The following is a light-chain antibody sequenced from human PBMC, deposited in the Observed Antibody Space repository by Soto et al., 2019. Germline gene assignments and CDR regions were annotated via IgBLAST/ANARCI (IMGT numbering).Light chain of an antibody. CDR3: QQFHDWPMT. CDR1: QTVRNNY. Sequence: EFVLTQSPGTLSLSPGERATLSCRASQTVRNNYLAWYQQNPGPAPRLLIYDASSRATGIPDRFSGGGSGTDFTLTISRLEPEDFAVYYCQQFHDWPMTFGPGTKVDIK. J-gene: IGKJ3*01. V-gene: IGKV3-20*01. CDR2: DAS.